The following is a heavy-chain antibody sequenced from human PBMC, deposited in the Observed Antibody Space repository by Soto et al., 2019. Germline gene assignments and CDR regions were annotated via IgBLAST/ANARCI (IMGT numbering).Heavy chain of an antibody. V-gene: IGHV3-7*05. D-gene: IGHD3-22*01. Sequence: EVQLVESGGGLVQPGGSLRLSCAASGFTFSSYWMSWVRQAPGKGLEWVANIKQGGSEKYYVDSVKGRFTISRDNAKNSLYLQMNSLRAEDTAVYYCARVPYDSSGYYYVGVDYWGQGTLVTVSS. CDR2: IKQGGSEK. CDR1: GFTFSSYW. J-gene: IGHJ4*02. CDR3: ARVPYDSSGYYYVGVDY.